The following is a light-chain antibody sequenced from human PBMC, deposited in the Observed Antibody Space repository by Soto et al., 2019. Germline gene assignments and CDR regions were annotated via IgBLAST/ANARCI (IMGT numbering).Light chain of an antibody. CDR1: QSVSSSY. CDR2: GAS. J-gene: IGKJ5*01. CDR3: QQYGSSLSIT. Sequence: EIVLTQSPGTVSLSPGERATVGGRASQSVSSSYLAWYQQQPGQAPRLLIYGASSRATGIPDRFSGSGSGTDFTLTISRLEPEDFAVYYCQQYGSSLSITFGQGTRLEI. V-gene: IGKV3-20*01.